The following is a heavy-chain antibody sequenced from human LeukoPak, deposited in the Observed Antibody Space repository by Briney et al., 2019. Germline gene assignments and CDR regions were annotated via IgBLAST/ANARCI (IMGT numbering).Heavy chain of an antibody. CDR3: AKGHGWGASYYYYYMDV. CDR1: GFTFSDYY. J-gene: IGHJ6*03. V-gene: IGHV3-11*04. CDR2: ISSSGNIK. Sequence: PGGSLRLSCAASGFTFSDYYMSWIRQAPGKGLEWLSYISSSGNIKYYADSVKGRFTISRDNSKNTLYLKMNSLRAEDTAVYYCAKGHGWGASYYYYYMDVWGKGTTVTISS. D-gene: IGHD3-16*01.